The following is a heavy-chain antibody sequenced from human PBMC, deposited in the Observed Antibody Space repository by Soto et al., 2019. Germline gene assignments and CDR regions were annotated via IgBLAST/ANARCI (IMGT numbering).Heavy chain of an antibody. CDR2: INYSGNT. J-gene: IGHJ6*02. Sequence: QVQLQQWGAGLLKPSETLSLTCAVYGESLSGYYGNWIRQSPGKGLEWIGEINYSGNTNYNPSLKSRVTTSIDTSKNQFSLNMSSVTAADTAFYYCARTRNLDVWGQGTTVIVSS. V-gene: IGHV4-34*01. CDR3: ARTRNLDV. CDR1: GESLSGYY. D-gene: IGHD1-1*01.